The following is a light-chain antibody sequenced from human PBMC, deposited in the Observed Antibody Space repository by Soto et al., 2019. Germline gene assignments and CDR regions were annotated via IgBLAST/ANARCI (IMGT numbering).Light chain of an antibody. V-gene: IGKV3-20*01. CDR3: QQYGSSRT. Sequence: EIVLTQSPGTLSLSPGERATLSCRASQSVTSSYLAWYQQKPGQAPRLLIYGASSRATGIPDRFSGSGSGTNFPLIISRLEPEDFAVYYCQQYGSSRTFGQGTKVEIK. J-gene: IGKJ1*01. CDR1: QSVTSSY. CDR2: GAS.